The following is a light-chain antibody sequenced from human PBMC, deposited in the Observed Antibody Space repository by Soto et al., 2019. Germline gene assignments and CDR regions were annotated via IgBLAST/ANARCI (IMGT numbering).Light chain of an antibody. CDR2: GAS. J-gene: IGKJ4*01. CDR3: QQYGNSPVT. CDR1: QSVGSQ. V-gene: IGKV3-20*01. Sequence: GVTKSPATVSLSQGERATLSCRASQSVGSQLAWYQQKPGQAPRLLIYGASSRASGIPDRFSGSGSGTDFTLTISRLEPEDFAVYYCQQYGNSPVTFGGGTKVDIK.